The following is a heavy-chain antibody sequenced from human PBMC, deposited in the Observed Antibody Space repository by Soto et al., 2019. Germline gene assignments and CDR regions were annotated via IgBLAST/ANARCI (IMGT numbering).Heavy chain of an antibody. J-gene: IGHJ3*02. CDR3: AHKGIKHDAFDI. Sequence: QITLKESGPTLVKPTQTLTLTCTFSGFSLSTSGVGVGWIRQPPGKALEWLALIYWDDDKRYSPSLKSRLTITKDTPKNQVVLTMTNMDPVDTATYYCAHKGIKHDAFDIWGQGTMVTVSS. V-gene: IGHV2-5*02. CDR1: GFSLSTSGVG. D-gene: IGHD2-21*01. CDR2: IYWDDDK.